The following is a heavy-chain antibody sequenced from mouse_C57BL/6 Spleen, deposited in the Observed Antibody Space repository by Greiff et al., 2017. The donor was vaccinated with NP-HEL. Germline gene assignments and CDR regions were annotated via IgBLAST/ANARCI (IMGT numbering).Heavy chain of an antibody. V-gene: IGHV1-82*01. CDR2: IYPGDGDT. CDR1: GYAFSSSW. Sequence: QVQLQQSGPELVKPGASVKISCKASGYAFSSSWMNWVKQRPGKGLEWIGRIYPGDGDTNYNGKFKGKATLTADKSSSTAYMQLSSLTSEDSAVYFCARGDGLRRAVFDYWGQGTTLTVSS. D-gene: IGHD2-4*01. CDR3: ARGDGLRRAVFDY. J-gene: IGHJ2*01.